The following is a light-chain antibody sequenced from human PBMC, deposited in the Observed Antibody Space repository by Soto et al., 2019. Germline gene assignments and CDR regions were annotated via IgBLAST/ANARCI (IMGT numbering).Light chain of an antibody. CDR1: SDYRSNI. J-gene: IGLJ2*01. CDR3: ETWDSHTRA. CDR2: LEGSGSY. V-gene: IGLV4-60*03. Sequence: QAVVTQSSSASASLGSSVKLTCTLSSDYRSNIIAWHQQQPGEAPRYLMKLEGSGSYNKGSGVPDRFSGASSGADRYLTISSLQSEDEADYYCETWDSHTRAFGGGTKLTVL.